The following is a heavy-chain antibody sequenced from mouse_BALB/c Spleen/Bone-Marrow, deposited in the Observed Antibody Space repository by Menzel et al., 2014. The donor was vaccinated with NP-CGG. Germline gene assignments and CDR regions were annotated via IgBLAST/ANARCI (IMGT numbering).Heavy chain of an antibody. CDR2: IYPGYGDT. J-gene: IGHJ2*01. CDR1: GYAFSVYW. Sequence: VQLQQSGAELVRPGFSVKISCKASGYAFSVYWMNWVKQRPGQGLEWIGQIYPGYGDTNYNGKFKGRATLTADKSSNTAYMQLSSLTSEDSAVYFCARGGISVDYWGQGTTLTVSS. V-gene: IGHV1-80*01. CDR3: ARGGISVDY.